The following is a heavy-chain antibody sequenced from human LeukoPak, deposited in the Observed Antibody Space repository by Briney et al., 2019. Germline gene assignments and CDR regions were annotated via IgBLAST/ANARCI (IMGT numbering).Heavy chain of an antibody. CDR1: GFTFDDYA. CDR2: ISWNSGSI. D-gene: IGHD6-19*01. Sequence: GGSLRLSCAASGFTFDDYAMHWVRQAPGKGLEWVSGISWNSGSIGYADSVKGRFTISRDNAKNSLYLQMNSLRAEDTALYYCAKGSGFTYYYYGMDVWGQGTTVTVSS. V-gene: IGHV3-9*01. CDR3: AKGSGFTYYYYGMDV. J-gene: IGHJ6*02.